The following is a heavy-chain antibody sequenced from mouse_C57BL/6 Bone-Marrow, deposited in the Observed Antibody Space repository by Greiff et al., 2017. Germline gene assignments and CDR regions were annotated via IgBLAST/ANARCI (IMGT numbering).Heavy chain of an antibody. CDR3: ANYYGSSHWYFDV. D-gene: IGHD1-1*01. CDR2: ISSGGSYT. CDR1: GFTFSSYG. V-gene: IGHV5-6*01. J-gene: IGHJ1*03. Sequence: EVQVVESGGDLVKPGGSLKLSCAASGFTFSSYGMSWVRQTPDKRLEWVATISSGGSYTYYPDSVKGRFTISRDTAKNTLYLQMSSLKSEDTAMYYCANYYGSSHWYFDVWGTGTTVTVSS.